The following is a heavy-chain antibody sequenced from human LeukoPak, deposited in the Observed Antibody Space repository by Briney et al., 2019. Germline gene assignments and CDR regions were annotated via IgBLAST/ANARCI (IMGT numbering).Heavy chain of an antibody. Sequence: GESLKISCKGSGYRFTSYWISWVRQMPGKGLEWMERIDPSDSYTDYSPSFQGHVTISADKSISTAYLQWSSLKASDTAMYYCARQGDCSSTSCSWYFDYWGQGTLVTVSS. CDR3: ARQGDCSSTSCSWYFDY. CDR2: IDPSDSYT. J-gene: IGHJ4*02. CDR1: GYRFTSYW. V-gene: IGHV5-10-1*01. D-gene: IGHD2-2*01.